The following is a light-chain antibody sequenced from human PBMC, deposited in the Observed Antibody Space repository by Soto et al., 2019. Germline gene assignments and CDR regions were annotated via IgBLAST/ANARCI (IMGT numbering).Light chain of an antibody. CDR3: QQYGSSLLT. J-gene: IGKJ1*01. CDR1: QSVSSSY. Sequence: EIVLTQSPGTLSLSPGERVTLSCRASQSVSSSYLAWYQQKPGQAPRLLIYGASSRATGIPDRFSGSGSGTDFTLTISRLEPEDFAVYFCQQYGSSLLTFGQGTKVEIK. V-gene: IGKV3-20*01. CDR2: GAS.